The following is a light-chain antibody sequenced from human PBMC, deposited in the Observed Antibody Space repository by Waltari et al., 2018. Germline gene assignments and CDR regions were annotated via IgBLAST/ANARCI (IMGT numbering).Light chain of an antibody. CDR2: SAS. J-gene: IGKJ1*01. Sequence: RVTITCRASQGISTWLAWYQQKPGKAPNLLIYSASTLQSGVPSRFSGSGSGTDFTLTIYSLQPEDFATYYCQQANSFPWTFGQGTKVEVK. CDR1: QGISTW. V-gene: IGKV1-12*01. CDR3: QQANSFPWT.